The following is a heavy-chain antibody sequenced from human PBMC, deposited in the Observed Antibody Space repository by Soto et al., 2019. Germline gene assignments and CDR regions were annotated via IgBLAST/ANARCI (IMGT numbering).Heavy chain of an antibody. CDR2: ISSSSSTI. J-gene: IGHJ3*02. Sequence: EVQLVESGGGLVQPGGSLRLSCAASGFTFSSYSMNWVRQAPGKGLEWVSYISSSSSTIYYADSVKGRFTISRDNAKNSLYLQMNSLRDEDTAVYYCARDGSAGVVVTDAFDIWGQGTMVTVSS. D-gene: IGHD2-21*02. CDR3: ARDGSAGVVVTDAFDI. V-gene: IGHV3-48*02. CDR1: GFTFSSYS.